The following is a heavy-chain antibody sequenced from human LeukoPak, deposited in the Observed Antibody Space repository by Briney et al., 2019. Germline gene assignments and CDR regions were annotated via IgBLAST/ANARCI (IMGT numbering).Heavy chain of an antibody. CDR1: GFTVSSNY. Sequence: GGSLRLSCAASGFTVSSNYMTWVRQAPGKGLEWVSVIYKNAITYYADTVKGRFTISRDNSKNTLYLQMNSLRAEDTAVYYCARGTWATLYYYYMDVWGKGTTVTVSS. J-gene: IGHJ6*03. CDR2: IYKNAIT. CDR3: ARGTWATLYYYYMDV. V-gene: IGHV3-53*01. D-gene: IGHD5-24*01.